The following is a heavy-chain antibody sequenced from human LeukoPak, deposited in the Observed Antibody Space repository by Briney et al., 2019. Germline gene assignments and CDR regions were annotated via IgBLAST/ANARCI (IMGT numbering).Heavy chain of an antibody. CDR2: INHSGST. V-gene: IGHV4-4*02. CDR3: ARVSRATNIVVVTAIRGAFDI. CDR1: GGSISSSNW. D-gene: IGHD2-21*02. Sequence: SETLSLTCAVSGGSISSSNWWSWVRQPPGKGLEWIGEINHSGSTNYNPSLKSRVTISVDTSKNQFSLKLSSVTAADTAVYYCARVSRATNIVVVTAIRGAFDIWGQGTMVTVSS. J-gene: IGHJ3*02.